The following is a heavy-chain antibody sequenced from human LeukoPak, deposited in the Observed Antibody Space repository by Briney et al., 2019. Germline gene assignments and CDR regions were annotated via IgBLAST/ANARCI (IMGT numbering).Heavy chain of an antibody. Sequence: SETLSLTCAVYGGSFSGYYWSWIRQPPGKGLEWIGEINHSGSTNYNPSLKSRVTISVDTSKNQFSLKLSSVTAADTAVYYCARAYYYDSSGYSPFDPWGQGTLVTVSS. CDR2: INHSGST. CDR3: ARAYYYDSSGYSPFDP. D-gene: IGHD3-22*01. J-gene: IGHJ5*02. CDR1: GGSFSGYY. V-gene: IGHV4-34*01.